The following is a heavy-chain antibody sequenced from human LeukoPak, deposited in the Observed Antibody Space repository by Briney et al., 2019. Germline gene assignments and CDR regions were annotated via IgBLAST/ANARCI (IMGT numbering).Heavy chain of an antibody. Sequence: GRSLRPSCAASGFTFGRYGMHWVRQAPGKGREWGAVIWSDGSNKYYADSVKGRFTITRDNSKNTVYLEMNSLRAEDTAVYYCARVNTMGRGGMDDAFDIWGQGTMVTVSS. CDR2: IWSDGSNK. D-gene: IGHD3-10*01. V-gene: IGHV3-33*01. J-gene: IGHJ3*02. CDR3: ARVNTMGRGGMDDAFDI. CDR1: GFTFGRYG.